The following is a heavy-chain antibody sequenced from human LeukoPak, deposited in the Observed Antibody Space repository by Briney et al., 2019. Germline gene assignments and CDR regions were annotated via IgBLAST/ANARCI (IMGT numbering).Heavy chain of an antibody. CDR1: GFTFSSYG. J-gene: IGHJ3*02. V-gene: IGHV3-33*01. D-gene: IGHD1-1*01. CDR2: IWYDGSNK. CDR3: ARDQGDNWNDDAGAFDI. Sequence: GRALRLFCAASGFTFSSYGMHWVRQAPGKGLEGVAVIWYDGSNKYYADSVKGRFTISRDNSKNTLYLQMDSLRAEDTAVYYCARDQGDNWNDDAGAFDIWGQGTMVTVSS.